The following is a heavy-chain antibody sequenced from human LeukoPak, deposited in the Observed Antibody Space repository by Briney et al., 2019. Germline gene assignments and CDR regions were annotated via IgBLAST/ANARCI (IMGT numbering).Heavy chain of an antibody. J-gene: IGHJ4*02. V-gene: IGHV3-53*01. D-gene: IGHD6-13*01. CDR3: ARVIAAAGIDYFDY. Sequence: GGYLRLSCAASGFTVSSNYMSWVRQAPGKGLEWVSILYASGSAYYADSVKGRFTISRDNSKNTLYLQMNSLRAEDTAVYYCARVIAAAGIDYFDYWGQGTLVTVSS. CDR2: LYASGSA. CDR1: GFTVSSNY.